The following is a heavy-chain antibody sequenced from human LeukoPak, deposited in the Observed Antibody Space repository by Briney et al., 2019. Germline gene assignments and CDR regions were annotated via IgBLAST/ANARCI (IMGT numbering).Heavy chain of an antibody. J-gene: IGHJ4*02. V-gene: IGHV1-69*05. CDR1: GGTFSSYA. Sequence: SVKVSCKASGGTFSSYAISWVRQAPGQGLEWMGGIIPIFGTANYAQKSQGRVTITTDESTSTAYLELRSLRSEDTAVYYCARLGGLGIFDYWGQGTLVTVSS. D-gene: IGHD7-27*01. CDR2: IIPIFGTA. CDR3: ARLGGLGIFDY.